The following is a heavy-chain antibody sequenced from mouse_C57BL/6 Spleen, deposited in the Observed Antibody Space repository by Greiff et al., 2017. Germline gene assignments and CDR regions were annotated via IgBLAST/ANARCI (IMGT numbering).Heavy chain of an antibody. CDR2: IYPGDGDT. J-gene: IGHJ2*01. Sequence: QVQLKQSGPELVKPGASVKISCKASGYAFGSSWMNWVKQRPGKGLEWIGRIYPGDGDTNYNGKFKGKATLTADKSSSTAYMQLSSLTSEDSAVYFCARYLTGTSLYYFDYWGQGTTLTVSS. D-gene: IGHD4-1*01. V-gene: IGHV1-82*01. CDR1: GYAFGSSW. CDR3: ARYLTGTSLYYFDY.